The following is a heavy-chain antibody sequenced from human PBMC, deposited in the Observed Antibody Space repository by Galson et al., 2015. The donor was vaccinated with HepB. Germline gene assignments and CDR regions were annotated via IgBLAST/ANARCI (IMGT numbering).Heavy chain of an antibody. CDR3: AKEEVPNDY. V-gene: IGHV3-23*01. Sequence: SLRLSCAVSGFSFSNSAMTWVRQAPGRGLEWISGISISGRKTYYADSVKGRFAISRDNSKNTVFLQMNSLRAEDTAVYYCAKEEVPNDYWGQGTLVTVSS. CDR1: GFSFSNSA. CDR2: ISISGRKT. D-gene: IGHD4/OR15-4a*01. J-gene: IGHJ4*02.